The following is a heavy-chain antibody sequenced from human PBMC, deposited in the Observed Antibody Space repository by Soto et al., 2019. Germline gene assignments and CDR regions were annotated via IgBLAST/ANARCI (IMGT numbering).Heavy chain of an antibody. CDR2: ISWNSGSI. CDR1: GFTFDDYA. V-gene: IGHV3-9*01. CDR3: ATTEGDY. Sequence: DVQLVESGGGLVQPGRSLRLSCAASGFTFDDYAMHWVRQAPGKGLEWVSGISWNSGSIGYADSVKGRFTISRDNAKNSLYLQMNSLRAEDTALYYCATTEGDYWGQGTLVTVSS. J-gene: IGHJ4*02.